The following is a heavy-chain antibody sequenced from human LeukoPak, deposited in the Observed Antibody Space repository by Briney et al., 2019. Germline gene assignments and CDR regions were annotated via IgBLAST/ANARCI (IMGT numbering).Heavy chain of an antibody. Sequence: GESLKISCKASGYSFISYWIGWVRQKPGKGLEWMGIIYPGDSDTRYSPSFQGQVTISVDESITTAYLQWSSLKASDTAMYFCARHLRPSDFDPLWGQGTMVTVSA. J-gene: IGHJ3*01. CDR1: GYSFISYW. CDR3: ARHLRPSDFDPL. D-gene: IGHD2-21*02. V-gene: IGHV5-51*01. CDR2: IYPGDSDT.